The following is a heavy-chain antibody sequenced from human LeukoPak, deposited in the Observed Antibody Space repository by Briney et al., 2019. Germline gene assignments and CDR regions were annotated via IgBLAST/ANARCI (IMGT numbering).Heavy chain of an antibody. CDR1: GFSLTTDGMC. CDR2: IDWDDDK. D-gene: IGHD4-17*01. CDR3: ARIGDYYTSGSLGY. Sequence: SGPTLVNPTQTLTLTCTFSGFSLTTDGMCVSWIRQPPGKALEWLARIDWDDDKYYNPSLKTRLTISKDTSKNHVVLTMTNMGPVDTATYYCARIGDYYTSGSLGYWGQGTLVTVSS. V-gene: IGHV2-70*11. J-gene: IGHJ4*02.